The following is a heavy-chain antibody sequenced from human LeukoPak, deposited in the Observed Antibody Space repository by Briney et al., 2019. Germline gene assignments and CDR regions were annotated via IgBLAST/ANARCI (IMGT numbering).Heavy chain of an antibody. CDR2: IIPIFGTA. V-gene: IGHV1-69*13. D-gene: IGHD3-22*01. Sequence: SVKVSCKASGGTFSSYAISWVRQAPGQGLEWMGGIIPIFGTANYAQKFQGRVTITADESTSTACMELSSLRSEDTAVYYCARPKEYYYDSSGYYNNWFDPWGQGTLVTVSS. J-gene: IGHJ5*02. CDR1: GGTFSSYA. CDR3: ARPKEYYYDSSGYYNNWFDP.